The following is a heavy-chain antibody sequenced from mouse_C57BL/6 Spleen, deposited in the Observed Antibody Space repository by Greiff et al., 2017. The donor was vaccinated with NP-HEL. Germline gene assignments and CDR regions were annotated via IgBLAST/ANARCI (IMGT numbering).Heavy chain of an antibody. CDR1: GYSFTSYY. J-gene: IGHJ2*01. D-gene: IGHD1-1*01. CDR2: IYPGSGNT. CDR3: ERGTTEYYFDY. Sequence: VQLVESGPELVKPGASVKISCKASGYSFTSYYIHWVKQRPGQGLEWIGWIYPGSGNTKYNEKFKGKATLTADTSSSTAYMQLSSLTSEDSAVYYCERGTTEYYFDYWGQGTTLTVSS. V-gene: IGHV1-66*01.